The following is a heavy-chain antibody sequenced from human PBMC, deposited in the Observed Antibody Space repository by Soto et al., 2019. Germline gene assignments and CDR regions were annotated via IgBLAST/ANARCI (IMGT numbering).Heavy chain of an antibody. J-gene: IGHJ4*02. CDR2: IYWDDDE. Sequence: QITLKESGPTQVKPTQTLTLTCSFSGFSLNTDGEGVGWVRQPPGEALEWLALIYWDDDERYSPSLKTRLTITKEPSNNQVVFIMTYMDPVDTATYYCAHSGNLITEDVQVADFDYWVQGTLVTVAA. V-gene: IGHV2-5*02. D-gene: IGHD1-1*01. CDR3: AHSGNLITEDVQVADFDY. CDR1: GFSLNTDGEG.